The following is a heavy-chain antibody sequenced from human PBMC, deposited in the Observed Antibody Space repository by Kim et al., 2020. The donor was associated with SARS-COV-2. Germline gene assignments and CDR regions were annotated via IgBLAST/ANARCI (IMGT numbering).Heavy chain of an antibody. V-gene: IGHV1-8*01. CDR2: MNPNSGNT. J-gene: IGHJ6*02. Sequence: ASVKVSCKASGYTFTSYDINWVRQATGQGLEWMGWMNPNSGNTGYAQKFQGRVTMTRNTSLSTAYMELSSLRSEETAVYYCARGGRAGWFRELSIYYYYGMDVWGQGTTVTVSS. D-gene: IGHD3-10*01. CDR1: GYTFTSYD. CDR3: ARGGRAGWFRELSIYYYYGMDV.